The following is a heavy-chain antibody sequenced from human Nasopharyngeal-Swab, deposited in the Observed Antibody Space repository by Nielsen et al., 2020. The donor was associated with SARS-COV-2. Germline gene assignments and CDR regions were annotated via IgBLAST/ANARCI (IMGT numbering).Heavy chain of an antibody. V-gene: IGHV4-59*01. CDR3: ARDLGWLRPGGIYYYYGMDV. D-gene: IGHD5-12*01. CDR1: GGSISSYY. J-gene: IGHJ6*02. CDR2: IYYSGST. Sequence: GSLRLSCTVSGGSISSYYWSWIRQPPGKGLEWIGYIYYSGSTNYNPSLKSRVTISVDTSKNQFSLKLSSVTAADTAVYYCARDLGWLRPGGIYYYYGMDVWGQGTTVTVSS.